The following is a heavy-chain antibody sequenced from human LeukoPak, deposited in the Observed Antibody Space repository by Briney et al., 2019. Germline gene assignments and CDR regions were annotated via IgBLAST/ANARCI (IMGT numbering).Heavy chain of an antibody. CDR2: ISGSGGST. D-gene: IGHD6-19*01. Sequence: GGSLRLSCAASGFTFSSYAMSWVRQAPGKGLEWVSAISGSGGSTYYADSVKGRFTISRDNSKNTLYLQMSSLRAEDTAVYYCATSSSGARAYFDYWGQGALVTVSS. CDR1: GFTFSSYA. CDR3: ATSSSGARAYFDY. J-gene: IGHJ4*02. V-gene: IGHV3-23*01.